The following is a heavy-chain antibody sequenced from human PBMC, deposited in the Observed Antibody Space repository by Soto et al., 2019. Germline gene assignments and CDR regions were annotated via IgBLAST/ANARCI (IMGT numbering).Heavy chain of an antibody. CDR2: ISSSSSTI. D-gene: IGHD2-2*01. Sequence: GGSLRLSCASSGLSFSNSGTNWSCQVPAPGLEWVSYISSSSSTIFYTDSVKGRFTVSRDNAKNSLYLQMNSLRDEDTAVYYCAREGEGHGISSSCLNWSAPRGQGT. CDR1: GLSFSNSG. V-gene: IGHV3-48*02. CDR3: AREGEGHGISSSCLNWSAP. J-gene: IGHJ5*02.